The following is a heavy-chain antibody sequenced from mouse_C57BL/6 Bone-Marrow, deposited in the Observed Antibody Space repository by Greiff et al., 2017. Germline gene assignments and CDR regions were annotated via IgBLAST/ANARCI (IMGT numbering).Heavy chain of an antibody. D-gene: IGHD2-2*01. J-gene: IGHJ1*03. CDR3: GREEGYGYADWYVDV. CDR2: IDPADSYT. V-gene: IGHV1-69*01. Sequence: QVQLQQPGAELVLPGASVKLSCKASGYTFTSYWMNWVKQRPGQGLEWIGEIDPADSYTNYNQKFKGKSTLTVDKSSNTAYMQLSSLTSEDASVYYCGREEGYGYADWYVDVWGTGTTVTVSS. CDR1: GYTFTSYW.